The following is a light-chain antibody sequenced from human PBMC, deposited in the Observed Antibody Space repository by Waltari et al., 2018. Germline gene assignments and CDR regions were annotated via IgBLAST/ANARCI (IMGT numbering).Light chain of an antibody. Sequence: DIVMTQTPLSSPVTLGQPASISCRASQSLVHSDVTPYLSWLHQRPGQPPRLLLYKISNRFSGVPDRFSGSGAGTDFTLKISRVEAEDVGTYYCMQATQLPWTFGQGTKVEIK. CDR3: MQATQLPWT. V-gene: IGKV2-24*01. CDR1: QSLVHSDVTPY. J-gene: IGKJ1*01. CDR2: KIS.